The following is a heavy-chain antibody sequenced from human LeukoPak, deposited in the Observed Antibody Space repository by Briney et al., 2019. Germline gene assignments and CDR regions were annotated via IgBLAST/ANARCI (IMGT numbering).Heavy chain of an antibody. CDR2: ISTNGGST. CDR1: GFTFSSYA. D-gene: IGHD3-10*01. V-gene: IGHV3-64*01. Sequence: GGSLRLSCAASGFTFSSYAMHWVRQAPGKGLEYVSAISTNGGSTYYANSVKGRFTIPRDNSKNTLYLQMGSLRAEDMAVYYCARRGGSGSYDYWGQGTLVTVSS. J-gene: IGHJ4*02. CDR3: ARRGGSGSYDY.